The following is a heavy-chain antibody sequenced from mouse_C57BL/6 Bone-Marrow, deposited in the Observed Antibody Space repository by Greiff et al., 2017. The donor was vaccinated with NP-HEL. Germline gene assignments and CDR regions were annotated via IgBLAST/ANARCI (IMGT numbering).Heavy chain of an antibody. CDR1: GYSFSRYK. D-gene: IGHD4-1*01. V-gene: IGHV1-16*01. J-gene: IGHJ3*01. Sequence: EVQPEKSGPKVVNAWASVKLSRQASGYSFSRYKMECVKQSHVKSLEWIEHINLFNGITNYNGNFKNKATLTVDISSSTAYMELSRLTSEDSEVYYCARWDDGAYWGQGTLVTVSA. CDR3: ARWDDGAY. CDR2: INLFNGIT.